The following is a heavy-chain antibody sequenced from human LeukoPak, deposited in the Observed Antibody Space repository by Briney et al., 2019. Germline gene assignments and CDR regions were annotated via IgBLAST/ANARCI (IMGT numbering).Heavy chain of an antibody. V-gene: IGHV1-2*04. Sequence: GASVKVSCKASGYTFTGYYMHWVRQAPGQGLEWMGWINPNSGGTNYAQKFQGWVTMTRDTSISTAYMELSRLRSDDTAVYYCGANSNRWEPPHYWGQGTLVTVSS. J-gene: IGHJ4*02. CDR3: GANSNRWEPPHY. CDR2: INPNSGGT. D-gene: IGHD1-26*01. CDR1: GYTFTGYY.